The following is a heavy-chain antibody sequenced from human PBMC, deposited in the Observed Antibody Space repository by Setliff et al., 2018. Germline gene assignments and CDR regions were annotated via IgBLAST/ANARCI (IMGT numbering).Heavy chain of an antibody. Sequence: PSETLSLTCAVYGGSFSGYYWSWIRQPPGKGLEWIGEINHSGSTNYNPSLKSRVTISVDTSKNQFSLKLSSVTAADTAVYFCAREGRSSTRGWYMDAWGKGTSVTV. J-gene: IGHJ6*03. V-gene: IGHV4-34*01. CDR3: AREGRSSTRGWYMDA. CDR2: INHSGST. CDR1: GGSFSGYY. D-gene: IGHD2-2*01.